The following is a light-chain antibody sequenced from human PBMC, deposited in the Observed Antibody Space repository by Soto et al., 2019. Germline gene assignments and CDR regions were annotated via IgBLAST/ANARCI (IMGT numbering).Light chain of an antibody. CDR3: QQYNNWPST. J-gene: IGKJ1*01. CDR2: GAY. V-gene: IGKV3-15*01. Sequence: EIVMSQSPATLSVSPGERATLSCRASQSIGTNLAWYQQKPGQAPRLLMYGAYNRATGVPARFSGTASGTEFPLPISTLQSVDFAVYYCQQYNNWPSTFGQGSRVEIK. CDR1: QSIGTN.